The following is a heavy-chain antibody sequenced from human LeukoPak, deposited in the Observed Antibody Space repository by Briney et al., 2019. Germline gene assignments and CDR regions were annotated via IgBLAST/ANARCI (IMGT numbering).Heavy chain of an antibody. D-gene: IGHD3-9*01. V-gene: IGHV1-46*01. CDR1: GYTFTSYY. J-gene: IGHJ4*02. CDR2: INPSGGST. CDR3: ATLVERDYDILTGSRDY. Sequence: RASVKVSCKASGYTFTSYYMHWVRQAPGQGLEWMGIINPSGGSTSYAQKFQGRVTMTRDMSTSTVYMELSSLRSEDTAVYYCATLVERDYDILTGSRDYWGQGTLVTVSS.